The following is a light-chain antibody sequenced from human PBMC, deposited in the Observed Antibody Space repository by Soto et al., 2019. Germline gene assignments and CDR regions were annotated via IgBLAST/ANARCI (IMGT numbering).Light chain of an antibody. CDR3: SSYTDRNNLV. V-gene: IGLV2-14*01. Sequence: QSALTQPASVSGSPGQSITISCTGTTSDIGGYNFVSWYQQSPGKAPKLIIYEVANRPSGVSDRFSGSKSGNTASLTISGLQAEDEADYFCSSYTDRNNLVFGTGTKLTVL. CDR2: EVA. CDR1: TSDIGGYNF. J-gene: IGLJ1*01.